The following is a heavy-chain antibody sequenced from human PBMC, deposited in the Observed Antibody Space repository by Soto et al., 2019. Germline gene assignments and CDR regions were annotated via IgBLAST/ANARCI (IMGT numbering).Heavy chain of an antibody. D-gene: IGHD3-10*01. V-gene: IGHV1-18*01. CDR1: GYTFTSYG. J-gene: IGHJ6*02. CDR2: ISAYNGNT. CDR3: ARDPEYYYGSGSYYTYHYYYYGRDV. Sequence: QVQLVQSGAEVKKPGASVKVSCKASGYTFTSYGISWVRQAPGQGLEWMGWISAYNGNTNYAQKLQGRVTMTTDTSTTTAYMELRSMRSDDTAVYYCARDPEYYYGSGSYYTYHYYYYGRDVWGQGTTVTVSS.